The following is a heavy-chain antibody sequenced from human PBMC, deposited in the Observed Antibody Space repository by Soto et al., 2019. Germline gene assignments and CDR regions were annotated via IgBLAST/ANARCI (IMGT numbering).Heavy chain of an antibody. Sequence: SETLSLTCAVYGGSFSGYYWSWIRQPPGKGLEWIGEINHSGSTNYNPSLKSRVTISVDTSKNQFSLKLSSVTAADTAVYYCARALCYDYVWACRGYFDYWGQGTLVTVSS. CDR2: INHSGST. D-gene: IGHD3-16*01. CDR1: GGSFSGYY. V-gene: IGHV4-34*01. J-gene: IGHJ4*02. CDR3: ARALCYDYVWACRGYFDY.